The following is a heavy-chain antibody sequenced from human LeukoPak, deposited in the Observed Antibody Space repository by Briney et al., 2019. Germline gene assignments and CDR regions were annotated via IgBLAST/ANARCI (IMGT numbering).Heavy chain of an antibody. CDR1: GFTFDDYG. CDR2: INWNGGSR. V-gene: IGHV3-20*04. D-gene: IGHD4-17*01. Sequence: GGSLRLSCAASGFTFDDYGMSWVRQAPGKGLEWVSGINWNGGSRGYADSVKGRFTISRDNAKNSLYLQMNSLRAEDTALYYCAREHDYGDSDDAFDIWGQGTMVTVSS. J-gene: IGHJ3*02. CDR3: AREHDYGDSDDAFDI.